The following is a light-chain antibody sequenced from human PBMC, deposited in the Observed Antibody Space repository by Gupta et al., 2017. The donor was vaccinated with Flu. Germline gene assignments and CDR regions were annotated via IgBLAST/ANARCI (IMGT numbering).Light chain of an antibody. V-gene: IGLV3-25*01. J-gene: IGLJ3*02. CDR2: RET. CDR3: QSSKTNDSGVM. Sequence: QTDKTTGSGCELTRKYNSWFQQKPDQAPVWRRFRETERPSGMPERCSGSNSEATVTLTISGVQAEDEAYYYWQSSKTNDSGVMFGGGPKLTVL. CDR1: ELTRKY.